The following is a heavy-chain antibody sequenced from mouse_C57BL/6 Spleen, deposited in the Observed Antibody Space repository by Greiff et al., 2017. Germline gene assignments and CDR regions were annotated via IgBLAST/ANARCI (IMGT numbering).Heavy chain of an antibody. CDR2: IYPSDSET. V-gene: IGHV1-61*01. D-gene: IGHD1-1*01. J-gene: IGHJ1*03. Sequence: QVHVKQPGAELVRPGSSVKLSCKASGYTFTSYWMDWVKQRPGQGLEWIGNIYPSDSETHYNQKFKDKATLTVDKSSSTAYMQLSSLTSEDSAVYYCARYYYGSTGYFDVWGTGTTVTVSS. CDR3: ARYYYGSTGYFDV. CDR1: GYTFTSYW.